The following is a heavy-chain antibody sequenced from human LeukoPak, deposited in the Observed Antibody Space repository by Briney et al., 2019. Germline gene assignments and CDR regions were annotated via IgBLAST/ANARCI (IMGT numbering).Heavy chain of an antibody. CDR3: ARDGGDGSGYYFSDY. J-gene: IGHJ4*02. CDR1: GYTFTRYN. D-gene: IGHD3-22*01. CDR2: INPSGGST. Sequence: ASVKVSRKASGYTFTRYNIHWVRQAPGQGLEWMGIINPSGGSTSYAQRFQGRVTMTRDASTRTVYMELSSLRSEDTAVHYCARDGGDGSGYYFSDYWGQGTLVTVSS. V-gene: IGHV1-46*01.